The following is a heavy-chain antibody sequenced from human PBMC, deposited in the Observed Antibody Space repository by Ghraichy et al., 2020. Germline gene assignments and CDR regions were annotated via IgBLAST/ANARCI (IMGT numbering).Heavy chain of an antibody. D-gene: IGHD3-3*01. CDR3: ARGRGTIFGVVPTNPFDY. CDR1: GGSFSGYY. J-gene: IGHJ4*02. V-gene: IGHV4-34*01. CDR2: INHSGST. Sequence: GSLRLSCAVYGGSFSGYYWSWIRQPPGKGLEWIGEINHSGSTNYNPSLKSRVTISVDTSKNQFSLKLSSVTAADTAVYYCARGRGTIFGVVPTNPFDYWGQGTLVTVSS.